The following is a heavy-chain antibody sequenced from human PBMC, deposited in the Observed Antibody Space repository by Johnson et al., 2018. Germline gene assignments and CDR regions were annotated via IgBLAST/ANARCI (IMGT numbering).Heavy chain of an antibody. Sequence: QVQLVQSGGGVVQPGRSLRLSCAASGFTFSRYGIHWVRQAPGKGLEWVALISYDGSNKYYADSVKGRFTISRDNSKKTLYLQMNSLRTDDTAVYYRAKDSGSGYSNYYYYMDGWGKGTTVTVSS. D-gene: IGHD3-22*01. CDR3: AKDSGSGYSNYYYYMDG. CDR2: ISYDGSNK. V-gene: IGHV3-30*18. J-gene: IGHJ6*03. CDR1: GFTFSRYG.